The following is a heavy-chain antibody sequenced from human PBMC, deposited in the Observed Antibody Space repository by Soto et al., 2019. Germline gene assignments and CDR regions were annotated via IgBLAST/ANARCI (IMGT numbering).Heavy chain of an antibody. CDR1: VGSISSYY. CDR2: IYTSGST. V-gene: IGHV4-4*07. J-gene: IGHJ4*02. Sequence: ESLSLTCTVSVGSISSYYWSWIRQPAGKGLEWIGRIYTSGSTNYNPSLKSRVTMSVDTSKNQFSLKLSSVTAADTAVYYCARDSISSGYPLWGQGTLVTVSS. CDR3: ARDSISSGYPL. D-gene: IGHD3-22*01.